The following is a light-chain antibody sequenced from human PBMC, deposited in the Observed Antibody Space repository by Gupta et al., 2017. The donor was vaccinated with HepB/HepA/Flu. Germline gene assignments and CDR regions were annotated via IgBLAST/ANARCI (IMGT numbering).Light chain of an antibody. CDR3: QQYNDGHPT. CDR1: QSVTSN. CDR2: AAS. V-gene: IGKV3-15*01. Sequence: ENVMTQSPATLSVSPGERATLSCRASQSVTSNLAWYQQKPGQAPRLLIYAASTRAAGTPDRFRGSGSGTDFTLTISSLQSEDFAVYYCQQYNDGHPTFGGGTKVEIK. J-gene: IGKJ4*01.